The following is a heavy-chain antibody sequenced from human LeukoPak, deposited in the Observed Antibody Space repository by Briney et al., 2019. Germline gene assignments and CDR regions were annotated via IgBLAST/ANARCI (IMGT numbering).Heavy chain of an antibody. D-gene: IGHD5-18*01. CDR2: INHSGST. CDR3: ARGVVDTASDY. J-gene: IGHJ4*02. V-gene: IGHV4-34*01. Sequence: SETLSLTCAVYGGSLSGYYWSWIRQPPGKGLEWIGEINHSGSTNYNPSLKSRVTISVDTSKNQFSLKLSSVTAADTAVYYCARGVVDTASDYWGQGTLVTVSS. CDR1: GGSLSGYY.